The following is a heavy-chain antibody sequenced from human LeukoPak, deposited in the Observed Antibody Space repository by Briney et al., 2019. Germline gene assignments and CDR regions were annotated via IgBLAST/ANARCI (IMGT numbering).Heavy chain of an antibody. CDR2: ISGRGGST. CDR3: ANVAGLEFRRTAGYFDY. CDR1: AFTFCNYA. Sequence: GGSLRLSCAASAFTFCNYAMSWVRQALGKGLEWVSAISGRGGSTYDADSVKCRFTISRDNSKNTLYLQMNSLRAEDTAVYYCANVAGLEFRRTAGYFDYWGQGTLVTVSS. V-gene: IGHV3-23*01. D-gene: IGHD3/OR15-3a*01. J-gene: IGHJ4*02.